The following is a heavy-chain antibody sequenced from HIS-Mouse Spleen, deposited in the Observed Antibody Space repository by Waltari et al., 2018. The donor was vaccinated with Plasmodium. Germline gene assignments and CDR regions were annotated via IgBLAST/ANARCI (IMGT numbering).Heavy chain of an antibody. V-gene: IGHV3-21*01. CDR1: GFTFRSYS. Sequence: EVQLVESGGGLVKPGGSLRLSWAASGFTFRSYSMTWVHQAPGKGLEWVSSISSSSSYIYYADSVKGRFTISRDNAKNSLYLQMNSLRAEDTAVYYCAREDILTGYYNDYWYFDLWGRGTLVTVSS. CDR3: AREDILTGYYNDYWYFDL. J-gene: IGHJ2*01. D-gene: IGHD3-9*01. CDR2: ISSSSSYI.